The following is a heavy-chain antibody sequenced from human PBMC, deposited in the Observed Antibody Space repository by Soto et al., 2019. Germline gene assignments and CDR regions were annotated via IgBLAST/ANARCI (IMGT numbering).Heavy chain of an antibody. Sequence: ASVKVSCKASGYTFTSYGITWVRQAPGQGLEWMGWISAYNGNTHYAQKLQGRVTMTTDTSTSTAYMELRSLRSDDTAVYYCARGGLGYCTNGVCPANWFDPWGQGTQVTVSS. V-gene: IGHV1-18*04. D-gene: IGHD2-8*01. CDR3: ARGGLGYCTNGVCPANWFDP. CDR1: GYTFTSYG. J-gene: IGHJ5*02. CDR2: ISAYNGNT.